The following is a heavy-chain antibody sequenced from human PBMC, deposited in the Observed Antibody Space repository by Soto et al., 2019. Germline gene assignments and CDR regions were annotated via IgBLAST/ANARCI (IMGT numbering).Heavy chain of an antibody. J-gene: IGHJ4*02. CDR3: AGAIKRWEVNYYFDY. Sequence: QVVLLQSGAEVKEPGSSVRVSCKVSGSTFNNFAFSWVRQAPGHGPEWMGGIVVISNTADYSQRFQDRVTITADTSTNTIYMELGSLTFEDTAVYYCAGAIKRWEVNYYFDYWGQGTLVTVSS. CDR2: IVVISNTA. CDR1: GSTFNNFA. D-gene: IGHD1-26*01. V-gene: IGHV1-69*06.